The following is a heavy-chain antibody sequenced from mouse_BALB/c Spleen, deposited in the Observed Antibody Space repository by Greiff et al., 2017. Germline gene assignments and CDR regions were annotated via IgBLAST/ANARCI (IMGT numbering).Heavy chain of an antibody. V-gene: IGHV14-3*02. D-gene: IGHD2-3*01. CDR1: GFNIKDTY. J-gene: IGHJ4*01. CDR3: AIDGYPYAMDY. Sequence: DVKLVESGAELVKPGASVKLSCTASGFNIKDTYMHWVKQRPEQGLEWIGRIDPANGNTKYDPKFQGKATITADTSSNTAYLQLSSLTSEDTAVYYCAIDGYPYAMDYWGQGTSVTVSS. CDR2: IDPANGNT.